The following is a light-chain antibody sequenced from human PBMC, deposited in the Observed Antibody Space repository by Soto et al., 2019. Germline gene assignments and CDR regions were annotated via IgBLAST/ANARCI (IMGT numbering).Light chain of an antibody. CDR2: GAS. V-gene: IGKV3-15*01. CDR1: QSVGSN. J-gene: IGKJ4*01. Sequence: EIVMTQSPATLSVSPGGRATLSCRASQSVGSNLAWYQQKPGQAPRLLFYGASTRATGFPARFSGSGSGTEFTLTISSLQSEDFAVYYCQQYKNWPLTFDGGTRVEIK. CDR3: QQYKNWPLT.